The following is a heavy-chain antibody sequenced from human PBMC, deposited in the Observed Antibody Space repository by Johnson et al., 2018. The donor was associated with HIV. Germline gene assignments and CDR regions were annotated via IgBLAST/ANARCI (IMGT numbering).Heavy chain of an antibody. J-gene: IGHJ3*02. Sequence: VQLVESGGGLVQPGGSLRLSCAASGFTFSSYWMSWVRQAPGKGLEWVANLKQDGSEKNYVASVKGRFIISRDNSKNTLYLQMNSLRAEDTAVYYCAKDRGLSAFDIWGQGTMVTVSS. CDR1: GFTFSSYW. V-gene: IGHV3-7*01. CDR3: AKDRGLSAFDI. CDR2: LKQDGSEK. D-gene: IGHD3-10*01.